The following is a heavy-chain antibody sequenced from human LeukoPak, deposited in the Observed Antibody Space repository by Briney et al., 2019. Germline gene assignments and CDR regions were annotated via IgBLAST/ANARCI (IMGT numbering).Heavy chain of an antibody. CDR1: GGSISSHY. V-gene: IGHV4-59*11. Sequence: PSETLSLTCTVSGGSISSHYWSWIRQPPGKGLEWIGYIYYSGSTNYNPSLKSRVTISVDTPKNQFSLKLSSVTAADTAVYYCARYTQLDYYYYMDVWGKGTTVTVSS. CDR2: IYYSGST. J-gene: IGHJ6*03. D-gene: IGHD6-6*01. CDR3: ARYTQLDYYYYMDV.